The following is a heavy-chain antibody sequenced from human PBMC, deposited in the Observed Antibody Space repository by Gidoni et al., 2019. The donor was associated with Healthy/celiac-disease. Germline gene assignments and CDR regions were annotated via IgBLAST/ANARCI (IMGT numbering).Heavy chain of an antibody. CDR1: GFPVSSNY. CDR3: ARAPYDSSGYYGY. CDR2: IYSGGST. D-gene: IGHD3-22*01. V-gene: IGHV3-53*01. Sequence: EVQLVESGGGLIQPGGSLRLSCAASGFPVSSNYMSWVRQAPGKGLEWVSVIYSGGSTYYADSVKGRFTISRDNSKNTLYLQMNSLRAEDTAVYYCARAPYDSSGYYGYWGQGTLVTVSS. J-gene: IGHJ4*02.